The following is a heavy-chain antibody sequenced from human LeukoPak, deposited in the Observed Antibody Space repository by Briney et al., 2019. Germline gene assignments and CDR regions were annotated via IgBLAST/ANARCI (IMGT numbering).Heavy chain of an antibody. V-gene: IGHV4-4*02. J-gene: IGHJ4*02. D-gene: IGHD1-26*01. Sequence: SGTLSLTCAVSGGSISSSNWWSWVRQPPGKGLEWIGEIYHSGSTNYNPSLKSRVTISVDTSKNQFSLKLSSVTAADTAVYYCARDGWELLGTPVDYWGQGTLVTVSS. CDR1: GGSISSSNW. CDR2: IYHSGST. CDR3: ARDGWELLGTPVDY.